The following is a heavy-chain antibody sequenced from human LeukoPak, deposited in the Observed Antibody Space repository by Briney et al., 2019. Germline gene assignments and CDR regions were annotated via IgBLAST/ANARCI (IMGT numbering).Heavy chain of an antibody. CDR1: GCTFTSYA. Sequence: ASVKVSCKASGCTFTSYAISWVRQAPGQELEWMGGIIPIFGRANYAQKFQGRVTITTDESTSTAYMELSRLRSEDTAVYYCARVSTVNYYYMDVWGKGATVTVSS. CDR2: IIPIFGRA. V-gene: IGHV1-69*05. J-gene: IGHJ6*03. D-gene: IGHD4-11*01. CDR3: ARVSTVNYYYMDV.